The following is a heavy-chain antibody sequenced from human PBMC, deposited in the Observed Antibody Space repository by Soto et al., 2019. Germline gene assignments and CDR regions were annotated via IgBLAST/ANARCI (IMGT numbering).Heavy chain of an antibody. J-gene: IGHJ4*02. CDR2: ISYDGSNK. Sequence: PVGSLRLSCAASGFTFSSYGMHWVRQAPGKGLEWVAVISYDGSNKYYADSVKGRFTISRDNSKNTLYLQMNSLRAEDTAVYYCAKGARTWIQLWYHDYWGQGTLVTVSS. V-gene: IGHV3-30*18. D-gene: IGHD5-18*01. CDR3: AKGARTWIQLWYHDY. CDR1: GFTFSSYG.